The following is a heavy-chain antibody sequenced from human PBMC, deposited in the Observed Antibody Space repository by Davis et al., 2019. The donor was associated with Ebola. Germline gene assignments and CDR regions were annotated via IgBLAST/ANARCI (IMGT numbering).Heavy chain of an antibody. V-gene: IGHV1-46*01. CDR2: INPNDGRT. D-gene: IGHD6-19*01. CDR1: GYTFTNYY. Sequence: ASVKVSCKASGYTFTNYYMHWVRQAPGQGLEWMGMINPNDGRTIYAQKFQGRVTVTRDTSTTTVYMDLSSLRAEDTAIYYCAKGSGGPLDYWGQGTLVTVSS. J-gene: IGHJ4*02. CDR3: AKGSGGPLDY.